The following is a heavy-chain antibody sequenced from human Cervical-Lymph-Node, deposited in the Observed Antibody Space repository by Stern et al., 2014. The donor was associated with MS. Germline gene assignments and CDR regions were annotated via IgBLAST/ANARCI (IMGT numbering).Heavy chain of an antibody. CDR1: GSSFTTYW. D-gene: IGHD2-8*01. Sequence: VQLVESGAEVKKPGESLKISCKASGSSFTTYWLRWVRHMPGKGLEWLGGIFTGDSATPYTPTFPGPVTMSADKSTSTAYLQWRSLRASDTAMYYCAKRVSDAFNIWGQGTMVTVSS. CDR2: IFTGDSAT. V-gene: IGHV5-51*03. J-gene: IGHJ3*02. CDR3: AKRVSDAFNI.